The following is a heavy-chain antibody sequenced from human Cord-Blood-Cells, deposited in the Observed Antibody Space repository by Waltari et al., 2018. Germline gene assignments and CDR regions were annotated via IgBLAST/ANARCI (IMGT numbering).Heavy chain of an antibody. CDR3: ARDLRRGFDY. J-gene: IGHJ4*02. CDR2: ISYDGSNK. D-gene: IGHD3-16*01. V-gene: IGHV3-30-3*01. CDR1: AFTFSRHA. Sequence: QVQLVESGGGVVQPGRSLRLLCAASAFTFSRHAIHWARQAPGKGLEWVAVISYDGSNKYYADSVKGRFTISRDNSKNTLYLQMNSLRAEDTAVYYCARDLRRGFDYWGQGTLVTVSS.